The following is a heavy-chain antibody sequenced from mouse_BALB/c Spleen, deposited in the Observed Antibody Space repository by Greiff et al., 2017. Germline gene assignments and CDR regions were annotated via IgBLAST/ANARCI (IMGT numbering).Heavy chain of an antibody. CDR3: APTRMDY. D-gene: IGHD4-1*02. J-gene: IGHJ4*01. Sequence: EVQVVESGAELVKPGASVKLSCTASGFNIKDTYMHWVKQRPEQGLEWIGRIDPANGNTKYDPKFQGKATITADTSSNTAYLQLSSLTSEDTAVYYCAPTRMDYWGQGTSVTVSS. CDR1: GFNIKDTY. V-gene: IGHV14-3*02. CDR2: IDPANGNT.